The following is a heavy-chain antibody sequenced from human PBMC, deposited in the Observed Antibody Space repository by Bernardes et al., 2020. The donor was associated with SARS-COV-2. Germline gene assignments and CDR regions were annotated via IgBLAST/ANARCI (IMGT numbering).Heavy chain of an antibody. J-gene: IGHJ6*02. V-gene: IGHV3-23*01. CDR1: GFTFSSYA. D-gene: IGHD6-19*01. Sequence: GGSLRLSCAASGFTFSSYAMSWVRQAPGKGLEWVSAISGSGGSTYYADSVKGRFTISRDNSKNTLYLQMNSLRAEDTAVYYCAKDLVEYSSGWYTYYYYGMDVWGQGTTVTVSS. CDR3: AKDLVEYSSGWYTYYYYGMDV. CDR2: ISGSGGST.